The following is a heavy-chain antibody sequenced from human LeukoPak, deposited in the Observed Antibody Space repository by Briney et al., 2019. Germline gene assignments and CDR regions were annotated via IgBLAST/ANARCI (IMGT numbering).Heavy chain of an antibody. D-gene: IGHD6-19*01. V-gene: IGHV4-39*01. CDR1: GDSMSSNNYY. Sequence: SETLSLTCTVSGDSMSSNNYYWGWICQPPGKGLERIGSIYYSGSTYDNPSLKSRLTISVDTSKNQFSLNLSSVTAADTAVYYGARHHKAGTGGKWFVPWGQGTLVTVSS. CDR3: ARHHKAGTGGKWFVP. CDR2: IYYSGST. J-gene: IGHJ5*02.